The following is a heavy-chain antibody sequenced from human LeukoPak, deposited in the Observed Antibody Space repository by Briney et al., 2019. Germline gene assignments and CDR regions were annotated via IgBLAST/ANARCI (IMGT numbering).Heavy chain of an antibody. CDR2: INHSGST. J-gene: IGHJ4*02. CDR1: GGSISSYS. CDR3: ARVAVTTVTKLDY. D-gene: IGHD4-11*01. Sequence: SETLSLTCTVSGGSISSYSWTWIRQPPGKGLEWIGEINHSGSTNYNPSLKSRVTISVDTSKNQCTLKLSSVTAADTAVYYCARVAVTTVTKLDYWGQGTLVIVSS. V-gene: IGHV4-34*01.